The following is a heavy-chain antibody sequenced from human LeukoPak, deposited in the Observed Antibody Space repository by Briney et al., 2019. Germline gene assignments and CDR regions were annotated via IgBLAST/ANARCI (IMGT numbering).Heavy chain of an antibody. CDR3: ARDTLILVRGVSPSGY. D-gene: IGHD3-10*01. V-gene: IGHV1-18*01. J-gene: IGHJ4*02. CDR2: ISAYNGNT. Sequence: GASVKVSCKASGYTFTSYGISWVRQAPGQGLEWMGWISAYNGNTNYARKLQGGVTMTTDTSTSTAYMELRSLRSDDTAVYYCARDTLILVRGVSPSGYWGQGTLVTVSS. CDR1: GYTFTSYG.